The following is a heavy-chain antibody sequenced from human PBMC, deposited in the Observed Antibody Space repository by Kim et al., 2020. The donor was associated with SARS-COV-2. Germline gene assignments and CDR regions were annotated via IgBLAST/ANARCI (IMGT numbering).Heavy chain of an antibody. CDR3: ARFVEVATSPHYYYYYGMDV. CDR2: INPSGGST. D-gene: IGHD2-21*01. CDR1: GYTFTSYY. V-gene: IGHV1-46*01. Sequence: ASVKVSCKASGYTFTSYYMHWVRQAPGQGLEWMGIINPSGGSTSYAQKFQGRVTMTRDTSTSTVYMELSSLRSEDTAVYYCARFVEVATSPHYYYYYGMDVWGQGTTVTVSS. J-gene: IGHJ6*02.